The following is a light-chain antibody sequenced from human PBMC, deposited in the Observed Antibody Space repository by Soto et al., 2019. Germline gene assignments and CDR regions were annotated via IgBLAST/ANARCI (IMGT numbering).Light chain of an antibody. CDR2: GAS. CDR1: QSVRSTY. CDR3: QQYGSSPRT. V-gene: IGKV3-20*01. Sequence: ETVLTQFPDTLSVSPGEGATLACRASQSVRSTYLAWYQQKPGQAPRLLIYGASSRATGIPDRFSGSGSGTDFTLTISRLEPEDFAVYYCQQYGSSPRTFGQGTKVDI. J-gene: IGKJ1*01.